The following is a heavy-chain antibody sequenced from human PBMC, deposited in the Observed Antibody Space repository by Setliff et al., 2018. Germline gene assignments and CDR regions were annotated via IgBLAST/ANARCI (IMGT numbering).Heavy chain of an antibody. CDR3: ARDRTAYNYGMDV. Sequence: ETLSLTCTVSGGSIRNYYWSWIRQPPGKGLEWIGYVYYTGTTNYDPSLKSRVTISVDPSKNQVSLKLSSATAADTAVYYCARDRTAYNYGMDVWGQGTTVTVS. V-gene: IGHV4-59*01. D-gene: IGHD4-17*01. J-gene: IGHJ6*02. CDR1: GGSIRNYY. CDR2: VYYTGTT.